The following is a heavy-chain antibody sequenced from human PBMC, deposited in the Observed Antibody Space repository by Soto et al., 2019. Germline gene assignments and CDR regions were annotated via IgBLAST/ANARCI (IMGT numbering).Heavy chain of an antibody. CDR1: GGSISSGGYS. D-gene: IGHD4-17*01. J-gene: IGHJ5*02. CDR3: ARAVPKGRLGFDP. Sequence: QLQLQESGSGLVKPSQTLSLTCAVSGGSISSGGYSWSWIRQPPGKGVEWIGYIYHSGSTYYNPSLKSRVTISVDRSKNQFSLKLSSVTAADTAVYYCARAVPKGRLGFDPWGQGTLVTVSS. CDR2: IYHSGST. V-gene: IGHV4-30-2*01.